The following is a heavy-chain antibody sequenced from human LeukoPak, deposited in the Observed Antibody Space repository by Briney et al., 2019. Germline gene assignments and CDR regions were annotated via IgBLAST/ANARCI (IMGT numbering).Heavy chain of an antibody. CDR1: GGSISSGGYY. CDR3: ARDTYYDSSGYYYFDY. V-gene: IGHV4-31*03. CDR2: IYYSGST. D-gene: IGHD3-22*01. Sequence: SQTLSLTCTVSGGSISSGGYYWSWIRQHPGKGLEWIGYIYYSGSTYYNPSLKSRVTISVDTSKNQFSLKLSSVTAADTAVYYCARDTYYDSSGYYYFDYWGQGTLATVSS. J-gene: IGHJ4*02.